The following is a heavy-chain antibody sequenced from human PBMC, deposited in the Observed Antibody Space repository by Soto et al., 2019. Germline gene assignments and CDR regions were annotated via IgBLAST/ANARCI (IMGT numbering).Heavy chain of an antibody. D-gene: IGHD1-7*01. CDR2: TYSRSRWYN. CDR1: GDSVSSNSAA. V-gene: IGHV6-1*01. Sequence: SQTLSLTCAISGDSVSSNSAAWNWIRLSPSRGLEWLARTYSRSRWYNDYAVSVRSRITVNPDTSKNQFSLQLTSVTPEDTAVYYCAGTTSHQWYYMDVWGKGTTVTVSS. J-gene: IGHJ6*03. CDR3: AGTTSHQWYYMDV.